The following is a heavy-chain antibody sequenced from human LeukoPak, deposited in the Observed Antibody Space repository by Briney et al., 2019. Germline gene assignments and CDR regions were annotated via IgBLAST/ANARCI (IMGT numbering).Heavy chain of an antibody. CDR1: GGTFSSYA. D-gene: IGHD3-10*01. CDR3: ARTGIYGSGSYYTNYYFDY. Sequence: SVKVSCKASGGTFSSYAISWVRQAPGQGLEWMGGIIPIFGTANYAQKFQGRVTITTDESTSTAYMELSSLRSEDTAVYYCARTGIYGSGSYYTNYYFDYWGQGTLVTVSS. CDR2: IIPIFGTA. V-gene: IGHV1-69*05. J-gene: IGHJ4*02.